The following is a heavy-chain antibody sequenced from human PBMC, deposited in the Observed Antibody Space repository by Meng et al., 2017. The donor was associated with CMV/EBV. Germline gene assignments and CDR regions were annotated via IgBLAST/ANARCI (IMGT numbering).Heavy chain of an antibody. CDR2: IIPIFGTA. Sequence: SVKVSCTASGGTFSSYAISWVRQAPGQGLEWMGGIIPIFGTANYAQKFQGRVTITTDESTSTAYMELSSLRSEDTAVYYCARETRYCSSTSCLYGVDYWGQGTLVTVSS. CDR1: GGTFSSYA. J-gene: IGHJ4*02. CDR3: ARETRYCSSTSCLYGVDY. D-gene: IGHD2-2*01. V-gene: IGHV1-69*05.